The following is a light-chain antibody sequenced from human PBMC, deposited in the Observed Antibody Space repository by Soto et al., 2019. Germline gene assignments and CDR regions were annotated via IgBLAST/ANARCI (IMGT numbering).Light chain of an antibody. CDR2: GAS. CDR1: QSVSSSY. V-gene: IGKV3-20*01. J-gene: IGKJ4*01. CDR3: QQYGSSLGVT. Sequence: EIVLTQSPGTLSLSPGEISTLSCRASQSVSSSYLAWYQQKPGQAPRLLIYGASSRATGTPDRFSGSGSGTDFTLTISRLEPEDFAVYYCQQYGSSLGVTFGGGTKVDIK.